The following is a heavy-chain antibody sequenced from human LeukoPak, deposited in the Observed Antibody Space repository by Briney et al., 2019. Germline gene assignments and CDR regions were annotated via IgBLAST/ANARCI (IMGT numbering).Heavy chain of an antibody. CDR3: AKSSSRLDTSSFEY. Sequence: GGSLRLSCAASGFTFSSYGIHWVRQAPGKGLEWVTFIQYDGSNKYADSVKGRFTISRDNSKNVLYLQMNSLRAEDTALNYCAKSSSRLDTSSFEYWGQGTLVTVSS. D-gene: IGHD5-18*01. CDR2: IQYDGSNK. V-gene: IGHV3-30*02. J-gene: IGHJ4*02. CDR1: GFTFSSYG.